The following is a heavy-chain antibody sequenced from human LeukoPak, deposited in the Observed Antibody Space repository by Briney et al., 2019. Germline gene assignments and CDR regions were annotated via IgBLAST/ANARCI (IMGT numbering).Heavy chain of an antibody. D-gene: IGHD1-26*01. CDR1: GFTFSSYW. V-gene: IGHV3-74*01. J-gene: IGHJ6*03. Sequence: GGSLRLSCAASGFTFSSYWMHWVRQAPGKGLVWVSRINSDGSSTSYADSVKGRFTISRDNAKNTLYLQMNSLRAEDTAMYYCARKAGGSYYMDVWGKGTTVTVSS. CDR3: ARKAGGSYYMDV. CDR2: INSDGSST.